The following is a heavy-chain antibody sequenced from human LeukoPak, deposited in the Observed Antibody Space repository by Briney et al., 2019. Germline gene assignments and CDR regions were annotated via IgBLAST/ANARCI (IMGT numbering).Heavy chain of an antibody. J-gene: IGHJ6*03. V-gene: IGHV1-2*02. CDR1: GYTFTGYY. D-gene: IGHD1-7*01. CDR3: ARVFPGTTIFYYYYYMDV. CDR2: INPNSGGT. Sequence: GASVKVSCKASGYTFTGYYMHWVRQAPGQGLEWMGWINPNSGGTNYAQKFQGRVTMTRDTSISTAYMELSRLRSDDTAVYYCARVFPGTTIFYYYYYMDVWGKGTTVTVSS.